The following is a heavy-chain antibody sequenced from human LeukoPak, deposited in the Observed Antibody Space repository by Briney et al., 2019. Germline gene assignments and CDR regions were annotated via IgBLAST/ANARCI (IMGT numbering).Heavy chain of an antibody. V-gene: IGHV1-8*01. CDR1: GYTFTSYD. CDR3: AKVYGDYPNY. D-gene: IGHD4-17*01. CDR2: MNPNSGNK. J-gene: IGHJ4*02. Sequence: ASEKVSCKDSGYTFTSYDINWVRQVTGQGIEWMGWMNPNSGNKGYAQKFQGRVTMTRNSSISKAYMELSSLRSEDTSVYYGAKVYGDYPNYWGQGTLVTVSS.